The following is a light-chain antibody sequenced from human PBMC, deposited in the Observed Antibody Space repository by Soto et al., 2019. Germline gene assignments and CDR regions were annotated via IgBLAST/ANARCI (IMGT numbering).Light chain of an antibody. J-gene: IGKJ2*01. Sequence: DIQLTQSPSFLSASVGDRVTITCRASQDISTYLAWYQQKPGKAPKLLIYAASTLQSGVPSRFSGSGSGTEFTLTISSLQPEDFATYYCQQLNGYTYTFGLGTKLEIK. CDR2: AAS. CDR1: QDISTY. V-gene: IGKV1-9*01. CDR3: QQLNGYTYT.